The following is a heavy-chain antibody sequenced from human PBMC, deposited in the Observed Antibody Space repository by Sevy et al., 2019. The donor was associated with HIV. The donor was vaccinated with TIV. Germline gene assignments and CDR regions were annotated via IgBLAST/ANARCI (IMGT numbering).Heavy chain of an antibody. J-gene: IGHJ4*02. Sequence: GESLKISCAASGFTFSNAWINWVRQAPGKGLEWVGRVKSKTDGGTTDYAAPVKGRFTISREDSKNTLYLQMNSLKTEDTALYYCATEPEFGEFYDYWGQGTLVTVSS. CDR1: GFTFSNAW. D-gene: IGHD3-10*01. CDR3: ATEPEFGEFYDY. CDR2: VKSKTDGGTT. V-gene: IGHV3-15*07.